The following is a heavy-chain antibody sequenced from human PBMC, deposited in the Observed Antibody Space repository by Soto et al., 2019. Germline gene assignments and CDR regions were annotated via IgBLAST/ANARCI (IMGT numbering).Heavy chain of an antibody. Sequence: SETLSLPCAVYGGSFSGYYWSWIRQPPGKGLEWIGEINHSGSTNYNPSLKSRVTISVDTSKNQFSLKLSSVTAADTAVYYCARDGWLRYYGMDVWGQGTTVTVSS. CDR2: INHSGST. CDR1: GGSFSGYY. D-gene: IGHD5-12*01. J-gene: IGHJ6*02. CDR3: ARDGWLRYYGMDV. V-gene: IGHV4-34*01.